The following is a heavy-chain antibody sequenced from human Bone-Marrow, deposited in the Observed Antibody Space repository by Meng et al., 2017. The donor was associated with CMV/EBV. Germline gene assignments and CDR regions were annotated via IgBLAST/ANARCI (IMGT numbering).Heavy chain of an antibody. CDR2: IIPILGIA. J-gene: IGHJ3*02. CDR1: GGTFSSYT. V-gene: IGHV1-69*02. D-gene: IGHD3-3*01. Sequence: SVKVSCKASGGTFSSYTISWVRQAPGQGLEWMGRIIPILGIANYAQKFQGRVTITADKSTSTAYMELSRLRSDDTAVYYCARSGDYDFWSGYSNDAFDIWGQGTMVTVSS. CDR3: ARSGDYDFWSGYSNDAFDI.